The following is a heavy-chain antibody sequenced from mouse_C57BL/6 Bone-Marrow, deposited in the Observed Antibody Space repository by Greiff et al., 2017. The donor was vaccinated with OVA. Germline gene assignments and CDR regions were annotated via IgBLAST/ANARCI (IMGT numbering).Heavy chain of an antibody. V-gene: IGHV1-50*01. D-gene: IGHD1-1*01. CDR2: IDPSDSYT. J-gene: IGHJ2*01. Sequence: VQLQQPGAELVKPGASVKLSCKASGYTFTSYWMQWVKQRPGQGLEWIGEIDPSDSYTNYNQKFKGKATLTVDTSSSTAYMQLSSLTSEDSAVYYCARAYYGSFPFFDYWGRGTTLTVSS. CDR1: GYTFTSYW. CDR3: ARAYYGSFPFFDY.